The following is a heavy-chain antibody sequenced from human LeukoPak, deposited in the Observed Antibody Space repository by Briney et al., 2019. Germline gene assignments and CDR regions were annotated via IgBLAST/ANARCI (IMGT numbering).Heavy chain of an antibody. J-gene: IGHJ4*02. CDR3: ARQGVGATDC. Sequence: TSETLSLTCTVSGGSISSSTYYWAWIRQSPGKGLEWIGSITYSESTYYNPSLESRVTISVDTSKNQFSLRLISVTAVDTAVYYCARQGVGATDCWGQGTLVTVSS. D-gene: IGHD1-26*01. CDR1: GGSISSSTYY. CDR2: ITYSEST. V-gene: IGHV4-39*01.